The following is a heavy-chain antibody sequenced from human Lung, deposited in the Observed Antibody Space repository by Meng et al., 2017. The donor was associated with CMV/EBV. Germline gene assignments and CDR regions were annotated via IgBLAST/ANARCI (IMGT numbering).Heavy chain of an antibody. CDR1: GYSITNHNW. V-gene: IGHV4-4*02. CDR2: IPHRGSS. CDR3: LRRSGGSV. Sequence: VQCRESGPALVKQSETRSLTCAGSGYSITNHNWWAWVRQPPGKGLEWIGEIPHRGSSAYNPSLKSRVSMSIDKSKNQFSLKLTSVTAADTAVYHCLRRSGGSVWGQGTLVTVSS. D-gene: IGHD3-10*01. J-gene: IGHJ1*01.